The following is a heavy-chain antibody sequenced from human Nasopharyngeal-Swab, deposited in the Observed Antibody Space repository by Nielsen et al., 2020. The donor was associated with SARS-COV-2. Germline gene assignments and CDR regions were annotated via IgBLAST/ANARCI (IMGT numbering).Heavy chain of an antibody. CDR3: AKSYFGGSPIQLWLNYYYGMDV. CDR1: GFTFSSYG. CDR2: ISYDGSNK. J-gene: IGHJ6*02. V-gene: IGHV3-30*18. D-gene: IGHD5-18*01. Sequence: GESLKISCAASGFTFSSYGMHWVRPAPGKGLEWVAVISYDGSNKYYADSVKGRFTISRDNSKNTLYLQMNSLRAEDTAVYYCAKSYFGGSPIQLWLNYYYGMDVWGQGTTVTVSS.